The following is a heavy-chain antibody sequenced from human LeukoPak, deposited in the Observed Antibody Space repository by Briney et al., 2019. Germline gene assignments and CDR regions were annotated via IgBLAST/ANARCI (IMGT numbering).Heavy chain of an antibody. D-gene: IGHD3-22*01. CDR1: GYTFTGYY. CDR2: INPNSGGT. J-gene: IGHJ6*03. CDR3: ARENGAHYYDSSGYYSYYYYMDV. Sequence: APVKVSCKASGYTFTGYYMHWVRQAPGQGLEWMGRINPNSGGTNYAQKFRGRVTMTRDTSISTAYMELSRLRSDETAVYYCARENGAHYYDSSGYYSYYYYMDVWGKGTTVTVSS. V-gene: IGHV1-2*06.